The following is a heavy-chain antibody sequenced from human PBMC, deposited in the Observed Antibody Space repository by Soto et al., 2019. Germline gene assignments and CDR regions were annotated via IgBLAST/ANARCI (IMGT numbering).Heavy chain of an antibody. Sequence: SETLSLTCDVSGGSFSDYHWSWIRQPPGKGLEWIGKINHSGSANYNPSLKSRVTISVDTSKNQFSLKLSSVTAADTAVYYCARHLTYCSAGSCYSDFPYYGMDVWGQGTTVTVSS. CDR3: ARHLTYCSAGSCYSDFPYYGMDV. V-gene: IGHV4-34*01. J-gene: IGHJ6*02. D-gene: IGHD2-15*01. CDR2: INHSGSA. CDR1: GGSFSDYH.